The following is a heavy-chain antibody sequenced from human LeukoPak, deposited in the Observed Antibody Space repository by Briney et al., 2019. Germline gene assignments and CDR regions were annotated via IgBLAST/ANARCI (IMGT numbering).Heavy chain of an antibody. J-gene: IGHJ4*02. CDR2: IYYGGST. CDR3: AESNGYSYGYFDY. CDR1: GGSISSSSYY. Sequence: QSSETLSLTCTVSGGSISSSSYYWGWIRQPPGKGLEWIGSIYYGGSTYYNPSLKSRVTISVDTSKNQFSLKLSSVTAADTAVYYCAESNGYSYGYFDYWGQGTLVTVSS. V-gene: IGHV4-39*01. D-gene: IGHD5-18*01.